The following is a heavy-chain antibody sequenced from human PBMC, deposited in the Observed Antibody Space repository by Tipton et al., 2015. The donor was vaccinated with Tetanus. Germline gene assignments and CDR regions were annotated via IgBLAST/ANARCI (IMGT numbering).Heavy chain of an antibody. CDR2: VSSDGGRT. CDR1: GFTFSTYT. V-gene: IGHV3-64*02. CDR3: ARDPPGRNWG. D-gene: IGHD7-27*01. J-gene: IGHJ4*02. Sequence: SLRLSCAASGFTFSTYTMHWVRRAPGKGLESVSAVSSDGGRTWYADSVKGRFTISRDNSMNTLYLQMGSLRGEDMAVYYCARDPPGRNWGWGQGTLVTVSS.